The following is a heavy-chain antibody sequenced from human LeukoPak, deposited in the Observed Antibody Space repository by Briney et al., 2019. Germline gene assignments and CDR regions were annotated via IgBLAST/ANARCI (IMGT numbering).Heavy chain of an antibody. J-gene: IGHJ4*02. V-gene: IGHV3-7*01. CDR3: ASPVEMTTIAY. CDR1: GFTFSSYW. Sequence: PGGSLRLSCAASGFTFSSYWMNWARQAPGKGLEWVASINHNGNVNYYVDSVKGRFTISRDNAKNSLYLQMNSLRAEDTAVYYCASPVEMTTIAYWGQGTLVTVSS. D-gene: IGHD5-24*01. CDR2: INHNGNVN.